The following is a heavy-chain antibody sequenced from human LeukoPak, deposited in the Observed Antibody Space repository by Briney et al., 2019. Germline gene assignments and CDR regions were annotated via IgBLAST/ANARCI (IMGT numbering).Heavy chain of an antibody. V-gene: IGHV4-59*01. CDR2: IYYSGST. Sequence: SDTLSLTCTVSGGSISSYYWSWIRQPPEKGLEWIGYIYYSGSTNYNPSLKSRVTISVDTSKNQFSLKLSSVTAADTAVYYCARASQDSIAVAGRLGFDYWGQGTLVTVSS. D-gene: IGHD6-19*01. J-gene: IGHJ4*02. CDR1: GGSISSYY. CDR3: ARASQDSIAVAGRLGFDY.